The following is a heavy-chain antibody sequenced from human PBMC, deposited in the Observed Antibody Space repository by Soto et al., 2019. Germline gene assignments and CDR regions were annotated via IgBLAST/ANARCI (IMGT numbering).Heavy chain of an antibody. CDR3: ARDLKTRHCDY. J-gene: IGHJ4*02. V-gene: IGHV3-33*01. D-gene: IGHD4-17*01. CDR1: GFAFSGYA. Sequence: QVQLVESGGGVVQPGRSLRLSCAASGFAFSGYAMHWVRQAPGKGLEWVAIIWYDGSNTYYADSVKGRFTISRDNSKNMVYLQMNSLRDEDTAVYYCARDLKTRHCDYWGQGTLVTVSS. CDR2: IWYDGSNT.